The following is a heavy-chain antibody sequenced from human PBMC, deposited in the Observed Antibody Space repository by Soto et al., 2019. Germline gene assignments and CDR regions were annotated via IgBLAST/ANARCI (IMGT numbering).Heavy chain of an antibody. CDR2: IYWDDDK. V-gene: IGHV2-5*02. J-gene: IGHJ4*02. CDR3: AHHPYYGLGSYSFDY. Sequence: QITLKESGPTLVRPTQPLTLTCTFSGFSLTTSGVGVGWIRQPPGKALEWLAVIYWDDDKRYNSSLKSRLTVTKDTPKTQVVLTMTNIDPVDTATYYCAHHPYYGLGSYSFDYWGQGTLVTVSS. CDR1: GFSLTTSGVG. D-gene: IGHD3-10*01.